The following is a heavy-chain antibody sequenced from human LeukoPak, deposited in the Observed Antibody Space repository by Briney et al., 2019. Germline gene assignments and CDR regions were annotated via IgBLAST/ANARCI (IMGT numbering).Heavy chain of an antibody. CDR1: GFTFDDYA. D-gene: IGHD2-15*01. Sequence: GGSLRLSCAASGFTFDDYAMHWVRQAPGKGLEWVSLISWDGGSTYYADSVKGRFTISRDNSKNSLYLQMNSLRAEDTALYYCARSGSGGSCLRCSYYYYYMDVWGKGTTVTVSS. CDR2: ISWDGGST. J-gene: IGHJ6*03. CDR3: ARSGSGGSCLRCSYYYYYMDV. V-gene: IGHV3-43D*03.